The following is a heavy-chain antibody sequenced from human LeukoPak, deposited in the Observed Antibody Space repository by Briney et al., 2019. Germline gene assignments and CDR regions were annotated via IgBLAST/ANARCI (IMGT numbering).Heavy chain of an antibody. V-gene: IGHV3-23*01. CDR2: ISGSGGST. CDR1: GFTFSSYA. CDR3: AKVKWFGEPAAFDY. Sequence: GGSLRLSCAASGFTFSSYAMSWVRQAPGKGLEWVSTISGSGGSTYYPDSVKGRFTISRDNSKNTLYLQMNSLRAEDTAVYYCAKVKWFGEPAAFDYWGQGTLVTVSS. J-gene: IGHJ4*02. D-gene: IGHD3-10*01.